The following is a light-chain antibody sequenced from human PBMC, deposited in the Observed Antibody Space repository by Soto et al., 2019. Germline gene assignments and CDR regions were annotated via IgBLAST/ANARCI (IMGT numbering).Light chain of an antibody. CDR3: QQYNDWPLPT. J-gene: IGKJ4*01. CDR2: GAS. CDR1: RSAITN. Sequence: EIVMTQSPATLFVSPGERVTLSCRASRSAITNLAWYQHKPGQAPRLLIYGASTRAADIAARFSGSGSGTEFTLTISSLQSEDFAFYYCQQYNDWPLPTFGGGTKVEIK. V-gene: IGKV3-15*01.